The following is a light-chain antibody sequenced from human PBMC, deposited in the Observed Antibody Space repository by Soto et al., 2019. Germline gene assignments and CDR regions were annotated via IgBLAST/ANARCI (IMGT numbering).Light chain of an antibody. CDR3: QQYNNWWT. V-gene: IGKV3-15*01. J-gene: IGKJ1*01. CDR1: QSVSSN. CDR2: GAS. Sequence: DIVMTQSPATLSVSPGERATLACRASQSVSSNLAWYQQKPGQAPRLLIYGASTRATGIPARFSGSGSGTEFTLTISRLQSEDSAVYYCQQYNNWWTFGQGTKVEIK.